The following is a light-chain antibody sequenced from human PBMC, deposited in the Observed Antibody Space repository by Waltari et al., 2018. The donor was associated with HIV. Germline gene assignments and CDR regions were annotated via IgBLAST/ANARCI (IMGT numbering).Light chain of an antibody. J-gene: IGKJ4*01. CDR1: ESLLHSSGFDY. CDR3: MQSLQTPLT. CDR2: WGS. V-gene: IGKV2-28*01. Sequence: DIVMTQSPLSLPVTPGEPASISCRSSESLLHSSGFDYLDWYRQKEGRPPQLLINWGSNRASGVPDRFTGSGSGTDFTLKISRVEAEDVGIYFCMQSLQTPLTFGGGTKVEMK.